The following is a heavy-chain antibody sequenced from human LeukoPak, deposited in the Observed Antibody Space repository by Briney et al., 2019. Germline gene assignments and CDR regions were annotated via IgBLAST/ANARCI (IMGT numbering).Heavy chain of an antibody. V-gene: IGHV3-21*01. J-gene: IGHJ4*02. CDR3: ARVRLLQGPRYYFDY. CDR2: ISSSSSYI. CDR1: GFTFSSYS. D-gene: IGHD2-15*01. Sequence: GGSLRLSCAASGFTFSSYSVNWVRQAPGKGLEWVSSISSSSSYIYYADSVKGRFTISRDNAKNSLYLQMNSLRAEDTAVYYCARVRLLQGPRYYFDYWGQGTLVTVSS.